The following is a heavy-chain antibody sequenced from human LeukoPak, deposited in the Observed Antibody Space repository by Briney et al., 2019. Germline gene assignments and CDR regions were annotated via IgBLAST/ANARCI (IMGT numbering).Heavy chain of an antibody. CDR1: GFTFSNYG. CDR2: ISYDGSNK. J-gene: IGHJ4*02. Sequence: GRSLRLSRAASGFTFSNYGMHWVRQAPGKGLEWVAVISYDGSNKYYADSVKGRFTVSRDNSKNTLYLQMNSLRGEDTAVYYCARDLHSAGDYWGQGTLVTVSS. D-gene: IGHD2-15*01. V-gene: IGHV3-30*03. CDR3: ARDLHSAGDY.